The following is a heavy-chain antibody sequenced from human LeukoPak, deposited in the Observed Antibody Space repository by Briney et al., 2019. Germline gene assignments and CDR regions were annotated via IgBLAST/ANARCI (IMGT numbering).Heavy chain of an antibody. J-gene: IGHJ5*02. Sequence: SETLSLTCTVSGDSVNSGAYYWSWLRQPAGKEPEWIGRIYPLETTNYNPSLKSRVAISVDTSKNQFSLKLSSVTAADTAVYYCARNDQGDYDILTGLFDPWGQGTLVTVSS. CDR1: GDSVNSGAYY. CDR2: IYPLETT. V-gene: IGHV4-61*02. CDR3: ARNDQGDYDILTGLFDP. D-gene: IGHD3-9*01.